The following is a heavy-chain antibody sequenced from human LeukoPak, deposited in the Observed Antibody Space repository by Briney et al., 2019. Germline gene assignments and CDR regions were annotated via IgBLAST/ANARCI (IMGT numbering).Heavy chain of an antibody. CDR3: AKDPKSSSSLRRDYFDY. CDR2: ISGSGGST. V-gene: IGHV3-23*01. CDR1: GFTFSSYA. J-gene: IGHJ4*02. D-gene: IGHD6-6*01. Sequence: PGGSLRLSCAASGFTFSSYAMSWVRQAPGKGLEWVSAISGSGGSTYYADSVKGRFTVSRDNSKNTLYLQMNSLRAEDTAVYYCAKDPKSSSSLRRDYFDYWGQGTLVTVSS.